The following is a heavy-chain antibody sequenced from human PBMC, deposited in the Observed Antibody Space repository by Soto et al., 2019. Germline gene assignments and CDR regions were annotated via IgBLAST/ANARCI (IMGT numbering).Heavy chain of an antibody. CDR2: ISYDGSNK. D-gene: IGHD6-13*01. CDR1: GFTFSSYA. V-gene: IGHV3-30-3*01. J-gene: IGHJ6*02. CDR3: ARDRARGSSSWLHYYYYGMDV. Sequence: QVQLVESGGGVVQPGRSLRLSCAASGFTFSSYAMHWVRQAPGKGLEWVAVISYDGSNKYYADSVKGRFTISRDNSKNTLYLQMNNLRAEDTAVYYYARDRARGSSSWLHYYYYGMDVWGQGTTVTVSS.